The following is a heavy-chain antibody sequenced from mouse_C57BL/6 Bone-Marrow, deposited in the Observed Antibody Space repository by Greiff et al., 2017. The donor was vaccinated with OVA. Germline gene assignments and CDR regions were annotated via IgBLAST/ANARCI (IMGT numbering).Heavy chain of an antibody. J-gene: IGHJ2*01. D-gene: IGHD4-1*01. CDR2: ISDGGSYT. CDR1: GFTFSSYA. V-gene: IGHV5-4*01. Sequence: EVKVVESGGGLVKPGGSLKLSCAASGFTFSSYAMSWVRQTPEKRLEWVATISDGGSYTYYPENVKGRFTISRDNAKNNLYLQMSHLKSEDTAMYYCARDGDWDLDYWGQGTTLTVSS. CDR3: ARDGDWDLDY.